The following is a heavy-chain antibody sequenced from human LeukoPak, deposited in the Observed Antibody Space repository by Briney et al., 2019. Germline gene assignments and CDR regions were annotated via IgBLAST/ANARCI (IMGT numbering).Heavy chain of an antibody. Sequence: ASVKVSCKASGYTFTSYAMHWVRQAPGQRLEWMGWINTGNGNTKYSQEFQGRVTITRDTSASTAYMELSSLRSEDMAVYYCARVWTPGYSSGWLDYWGQGTLVTVSS. CDR2: INTGNGNT. CDR3: ARVWTPGYSSGWLDY. CDR1: GYTFTSYA. V-gene: IGHV1-3*03. D-gene: IGHD6-19*01. J-gene: IGHJ4*02.